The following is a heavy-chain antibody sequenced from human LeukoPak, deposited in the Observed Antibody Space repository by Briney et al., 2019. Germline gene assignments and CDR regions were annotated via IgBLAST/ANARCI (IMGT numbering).Heavy chain of an antibody. V-gene: IGHV1-2*02. J-gene: IGHJ4*02. CDR2: INPNSGGT. D-gene: IGHD3-22*01. CDR1: GYTFTGYY. Sequence: ASVKVSCKASGYTFTGYYMHWVRQAPRQGLEWMGWINPNSGGTNYAQKFQGRVTMTRDTSISTAYMELSRLRSDDTAVYYCAGGYYDSSGYYSDYWGQGTLVTVSS. CDR3: AGGYYDSSGYYSDY.